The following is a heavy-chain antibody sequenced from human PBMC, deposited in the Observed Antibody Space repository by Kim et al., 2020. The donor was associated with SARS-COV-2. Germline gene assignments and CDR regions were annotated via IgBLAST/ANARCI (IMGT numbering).Heavy chain of an antibody. J-gene: IGHJ5*02. CDR3: AKGSGTGAARGWFDP. V-gene: IGHV3-30*02. D-gene: IGHD1-26*01. Sequence: ADSVKGRFTISRDNSKDTLYLQMNSLRLEDTAVYYCAKGSGTGAARGWFDPWGQGTLVTVSS.